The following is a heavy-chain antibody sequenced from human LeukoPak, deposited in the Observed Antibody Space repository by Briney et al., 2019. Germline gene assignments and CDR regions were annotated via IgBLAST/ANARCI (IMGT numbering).Heavy chain of an antibody. V-gene: IGHV4-39*07. CDR1: GGSISSSSYY. Sequence: SETLSLTCTVSGGSISSSSYYWGWIRQPPGKGLEWIGSIYYSGSTYYNPSLKSRVTISVDTSKNQFSLKLSSVTAADTAVYYCAGDSLSYSGSSHLFDYWGQGTLVTVSS. D-gene: IGHD1-26*01. CDR2: IYYSGST. J-gene: IGHJ4*02. CDR3: AGDSLSYSGSSHLFDY.